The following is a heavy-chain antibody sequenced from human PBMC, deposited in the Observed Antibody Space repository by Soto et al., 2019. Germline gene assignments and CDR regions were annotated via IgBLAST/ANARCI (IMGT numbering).Heavy chain of an antibody. CDR1: VYTLTTFF. D-gene: IGHD1-26*01. CDR3: AREAIVAEATTGMDV. J-gene: IGHJ6*02. Sequence: QVQLVQSGAEVKKPGASVKVSCKASVYTLTTFFMHWVRQAPGQGLEWMGVINPGYPAGRSTTYAQKFKGSVTRTTETSTSTVYMELSRLRSDDTAGYYCAREAIVAEATTGMDVWCQGTTVTVSS. V-gene: IGHV1-46*01. CDR2: INPGYPAGRST.